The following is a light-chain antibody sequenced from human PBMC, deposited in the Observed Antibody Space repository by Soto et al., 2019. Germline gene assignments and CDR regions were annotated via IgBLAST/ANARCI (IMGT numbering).Light chain of an antibody. CDR1: QDITKY. J-gene: IGKJ2*01. CDR2: DAS. V-gene: IGKV1-33*01. CDR3: QQYDSLPQT. Sequence: DIQLTQSPSSLSASVGDRVTITCQAKQDITKYLNWYQQKPGKAPKLLIYDASNLETGVPSRFSGSGSGTYFTLTITTLQPEDIATYYCQQYDSLPQTFGQGTNLDFK.